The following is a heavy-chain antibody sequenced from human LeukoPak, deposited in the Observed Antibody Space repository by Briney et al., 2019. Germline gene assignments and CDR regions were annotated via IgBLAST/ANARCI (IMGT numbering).Heavy chain of an antibody. J-gene: IGHJ6*02. V-gene: IGHV4-59*01. CDR1: GGSLSSYY. D-gene: IGHD1-1*01. CDR3: ARVGGTAGRDYYYYGMDV. Sequence: SETMSLTCHVSGGSLSSYYWSWIRPPPGRGLEWIGYIYYSGSTNYNPSLKSRVTISVDTSKNQFSLKLSSVTAADTAVYYCARVGGTAGRDYYYYGMDVWGQGTTVTVSS. CDR2: IYYSGST.